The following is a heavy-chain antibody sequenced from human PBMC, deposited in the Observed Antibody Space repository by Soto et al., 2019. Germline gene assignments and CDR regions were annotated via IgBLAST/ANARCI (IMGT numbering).Heavy chain of an antibody. J-gene: IGHJ4*02. CDR2: IIPILGIA. CDR3: ASAYGGNAFVSDY. V-gene: IGHV1-69*02. CDR1: GGTFSSYT. Sequence: QVQLVQSGAEVKKPGSSVKVSCKASGGTFSSYTIGWVRQAPGQGLEWMGRIIPILGIANYAQKFQGRVTITADKSTSTAYMELSSLRSEDTAVYYCASAYGGNAFVSDYWGQGTLVTVSS. D-gene: IGHD2-15*01.